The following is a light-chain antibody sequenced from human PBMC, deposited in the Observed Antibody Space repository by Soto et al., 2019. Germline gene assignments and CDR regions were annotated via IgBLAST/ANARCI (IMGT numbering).Light chain of an antibody. Sequence: EIQITLCPFTVSASDGDRVPITCRASPSISSWLAWYQQKPGRAPKLLVYDASSLESGAPSRFSGSGSGTEFTLTISRLQHDDFATYYCQQYNSDSPWTFGQGTKVDIK. J-gene: IGKJ1*01. CDR1: PSISSW. CDR3: QQYNSDSPWT. V-gene: IGKV1-5*01. CDR2: DAS.